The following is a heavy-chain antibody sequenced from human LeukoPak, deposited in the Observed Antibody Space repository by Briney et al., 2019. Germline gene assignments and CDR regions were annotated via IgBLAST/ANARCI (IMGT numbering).Heavy chain of an antibody. J-gene: IGHJ4*02. V-gene: IGHV3-30*02. D-gene: IGHD3-22*01. CDR2: IRYDGGNK. Sequence: GGSLRLSCAASGFTFSSYGMHWVRQAPGKGLEWVAFIRYDGGNKYYAGSVKGRFTISRDNSKNTVYLQMNSPRAEDTAVYYCAKTLLASSGYYDYWGQGTLVTVSS. CDR3: AKTLLASSGYYDY. CDR1: GFTFSSYG.